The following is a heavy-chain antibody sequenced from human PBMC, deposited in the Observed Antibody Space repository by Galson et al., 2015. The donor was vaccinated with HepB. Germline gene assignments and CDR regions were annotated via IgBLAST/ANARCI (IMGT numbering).Heavy chain of an antibody. CDR3: AKDQEDGDYDFDY. Sequence: SLRLSCAASRFTFSSYGMSWVRQAPGKGLEWVSAISGSGGSTYYADSVKGRFTISRDNSKNTLYLQMNSLRAEDTAVYYCAKDQEDGDYDFDYWGQGTLVTVSS. CDR1: RFTFSSYG. D-gene: IGHD4-17*01. CDR2: ISGSGGST. V-gene: IGHV3-23*01. J-gene: IGHJ4*02.